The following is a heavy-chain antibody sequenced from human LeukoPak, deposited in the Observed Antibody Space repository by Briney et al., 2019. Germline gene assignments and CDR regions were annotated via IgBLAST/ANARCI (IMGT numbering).Heavy chain of an antibody. CDR1: GGSISSYY. D-gene: IGHD3-3*01. V-gene: IGHV4-59*08. CDR3: ARTYYDFWSGYYNHYYYGMDV. Sequence: PSETLSLTCTVSGGSISSYYWSWIRQPPGKGLEWIGYIYYSGSTNYNPSLKSRVTISVDTSKNQFSLKLSSVTAADTAVYYCARTYYDFWSGYYNHYYYGMDVWGQGTTVTVSS. J-gene: IGHJ6*02. CDR2: IYYSGST.